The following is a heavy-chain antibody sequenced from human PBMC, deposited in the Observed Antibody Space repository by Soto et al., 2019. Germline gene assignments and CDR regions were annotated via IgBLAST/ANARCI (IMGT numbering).Heavy chain of an antibody. CDR3: ARSRNSAVADSFDF. CDR2: ISRDGSHK. J-gene: IGHJ4*02. Sequence: LRLSCAASGFTFRNYAIHWVRQAPGKGLEWVAVISRDGSHKYYLDSVKGRFTISRDNSKDTVNLLMNSLRDDDSAMYYCARSRNSAVADSFDFWGQGTLVTVSS. CDR1: GFTFRNYA. V-gene: IGHV3-30*04. D-gene: IGHD1-26*01.